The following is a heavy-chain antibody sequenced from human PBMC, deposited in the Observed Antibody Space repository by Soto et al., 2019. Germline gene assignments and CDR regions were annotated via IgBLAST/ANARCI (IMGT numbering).Heavy chain of an antibody. CDR1: GYTFTSYY. Sequence: GASVKVSCKASGYTFTSYYMHWVRQAPGQGLEWMGIINPSGGSTSYAQKFQGRVTMTRDTSTSTVYMELSSLRSEDTAVYYCARDYYGSGSYYTSYFDYWGQGTLVTVSS. CDR2: INPSGGST. V-gene: IGHV1-46*01. D-gene: IGHD3-10*01. CDR3: ARDYYGSGSYYTSYFDY. J-gene: IGHJ4*02.